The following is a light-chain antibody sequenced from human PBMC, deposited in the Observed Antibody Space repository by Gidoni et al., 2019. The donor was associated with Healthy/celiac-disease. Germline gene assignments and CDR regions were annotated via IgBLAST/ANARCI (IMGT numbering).Light chain of an antibody. J-gene: IGKJ4*01. CDR3: QQRSNWPPLT. Sequence: EIVLTQSPATLSLSPGERATLSCRASQSVSSYLAWYQQKPGQAPRLLIYDASNRATGIPARFSGSWSGTDFTLTFSSLEPEDFAVYYCQQRSNWPPLTFGGGTKVEIK. CDR2: DAS. CDR1: QSVSSY. V-gene: IGKV3-11*01.